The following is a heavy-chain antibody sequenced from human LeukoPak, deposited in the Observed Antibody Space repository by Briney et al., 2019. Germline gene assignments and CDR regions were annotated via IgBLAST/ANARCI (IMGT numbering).Heavy chain of an antibody. CDR1: GYTLTELS. Sequence: ASVKVSCKVSGYTLTELSMHWVRQAPGKGLEWMGGFDPEDGETIYAQRFQGRVTMTEDTPTDTAYMELSSLRSEDTAVYYCATDGRAGDFWSGYFPTNWFDPWGQGTLVTVSS. V-gene: IGHV1-24*01. CDR3: ATDGRAGDFWSGYFPTNWFDP. J-gene: IGHJ5*02. CDR2: FDPEDGET. D-gene: IGHD3-3*01.